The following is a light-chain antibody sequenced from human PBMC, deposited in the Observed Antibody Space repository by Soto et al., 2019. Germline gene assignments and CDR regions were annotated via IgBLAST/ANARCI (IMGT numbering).Light chain of an antibody. Sequence: SALTQPPSVSGAPGQRVTIPCTGSSSNIGAGYDVRWYHQLPGTAPKLLIYGNSNRPSRVPDRFSGYKSGTSASLAITGLQAEDEADYYCQSCGSGRSGYVFGSGTKVTV. CDR1: SSNIGAGYD. V-gene: IGLV1-40*01. CDR3: QSCGSGRSGYV. CDR2: GNS. J-gene: IGLJ1*01.